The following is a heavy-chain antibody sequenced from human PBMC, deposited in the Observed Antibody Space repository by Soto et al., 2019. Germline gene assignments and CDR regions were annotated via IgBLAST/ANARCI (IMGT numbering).Heavy chain of an antibody. D-gene: IGHD3-10*01. V-gene: IGHV3-74*01. J-gene: IGHJ4*02. CDR3: ARDTLGPWDY. CDR1: ELPYNRYW. Sequence: GGPLRPPTSNSELPYNRYWIYCVSQAPGKGPVWVSRINPGETNTKYADSVKGRFTISRDNAKNSLFLQMNSLRAEDTAVYYGARDTLGPWDYWGSGTLVTVSS. CDR2: INPGETNT.